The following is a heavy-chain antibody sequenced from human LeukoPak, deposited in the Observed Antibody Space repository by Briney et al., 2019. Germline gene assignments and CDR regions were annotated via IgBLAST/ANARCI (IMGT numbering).Heavy chain of an antibody. CDR1: GFTFSSYA. CDR3: ATLYCTNGVCPEIDY. Sequence: GGSLRLSCAASGFTFSSYAMSWVRQAPGKGLEWVSAISGSGGSTYYADSVKGRFTISRDNSKNTLYLQMNSLRAEDTAVYYCATLYCTNGVCPEIDYWGQGTLVTVSS. V-gene: IGHV3-23*01. D-gene: IGHD2-8*01. J-gene: IGHJ4*02. CDR2: ISGSGGST.